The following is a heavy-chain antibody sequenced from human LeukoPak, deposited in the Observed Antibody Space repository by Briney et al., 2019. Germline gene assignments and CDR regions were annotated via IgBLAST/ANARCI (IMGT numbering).Heavy chain of an antibody. V-gene: IGHV3-23*01. CDR3: AKELILTGYYRIYVDFYYYYGMDV. Sequence: GGSLRLSCTVSGFTFSSYAMSWVRQAPGKGLEWVSAISGSGGSTYYADSVKGRFTISRDNSKNTLYLQMNSLRAEDTAVYYCAKELILTGYYRIYVDFYYYYGMDVWGQGTTVTVSS. D-gene: IGHD3-9*01. CDR1: GFTFSSYA. CDR2: ISGSGGST. J-gene: IGHJ6*02.